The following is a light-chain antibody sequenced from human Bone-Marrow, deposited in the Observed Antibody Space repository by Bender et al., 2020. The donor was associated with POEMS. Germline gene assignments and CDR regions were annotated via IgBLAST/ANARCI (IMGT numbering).Light chain of an antibody. CDR1: SSDVGSYNL. J-gene: IGLJ2*01. CDR2: EVT. Sequence: QSVLTQPPSVSGAPGQRVTISCTGSSSDVGSYNLVTWYQQHPGKAPKLMIYEVTKRPSGVPDRFSGSKSGNMASLSISGLQAEDEADYYCCSYAGSSSDVFGGGTKLTVL. V-gene: IGLV2-11*01. CDR3: CSYAGSSSDV.